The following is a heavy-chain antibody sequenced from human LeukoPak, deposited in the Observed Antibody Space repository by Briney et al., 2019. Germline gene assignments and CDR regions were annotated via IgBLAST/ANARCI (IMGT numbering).Heavy chain of an antibody. Sequence: GGSLRLSCTASGFTFRTYSMNWVRQAPGRGLEWVSYIRGSSSSSDGGATQYADSAKGRFTISRDNDKNSLYLQMNSLRDEDTAVYYCAKGTGSDSWYTDYWGQGTLVSVSS. CDR3: AKGTGSDSWYTDY. J-gene: IGHJ4*02. CDR2: IRGSSSSSDGGAT. CDR1: GFTFRTYS. D-gene: IGHD2-2*02. V-gene: IGHV3-48*02.